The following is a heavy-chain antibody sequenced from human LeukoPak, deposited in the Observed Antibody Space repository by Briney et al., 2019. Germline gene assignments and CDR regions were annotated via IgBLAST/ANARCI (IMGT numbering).Heavy chain of an antibody. CDR1: GGTFSSYA. CDR3: ARDLITIFGVARGYFDY. CDR2: IIPIFGTA. D-gene: IGHD3-3*01. J-gene: IGHJ4*02. V-gene: IGHV1-69*13. Sequence: GASVKVSCKASGGTFSSYAISWVRQAPGQGLEWMGGIIPIFGTANYAQKFQGRVTITADESTSTAYMELSSLRSEDTAVYYCARDLITIFGVARGYFDYWGQGTLVTVSS.